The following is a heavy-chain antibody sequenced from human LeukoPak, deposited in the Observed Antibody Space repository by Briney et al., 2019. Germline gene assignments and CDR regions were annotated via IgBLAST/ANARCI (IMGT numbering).Heavy chain of an antibody. CDR1: GGSITTGGHY. V-gene: IGHV4-31*03. CDR3: ARVSYYGSAGYSKYYFDK. D-gene: IGHD3-22*01. CDR2: MYHSGST. J-gene: IGHJ4*02. Sequence: SETLSLTCTVSGGSITTGGHYWSWIRQHPGKGLERIGYMYHSGSTYYNPSLKSRVTISVDTSKNQFSLKLTSVTAADTAVYYCARVSYYGSAGYSKYYFDKWGQGTLVTVSS.